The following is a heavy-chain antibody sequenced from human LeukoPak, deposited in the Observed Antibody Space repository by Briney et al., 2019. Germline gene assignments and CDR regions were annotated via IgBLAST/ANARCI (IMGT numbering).Heavy chain of an antibody. CDR2: ISSNSATT. CDR3: ARAGVLWFGESKFDY. V-gene: IGHV3-48*01. Sequence: TGGSLRLSCAASGFSFSTNSMNWVRQVPGKGLEWISYISSNSATTYYADSVKGRFTISRDNAKNSLYLHMNSLRADDTAVYYCARAGVLWFGESKFDYWGQGTQVTVSS. CDR1: GFSFSTNS. J-gene: IGHJ4*02. D-gene: IGHD3-10*01.